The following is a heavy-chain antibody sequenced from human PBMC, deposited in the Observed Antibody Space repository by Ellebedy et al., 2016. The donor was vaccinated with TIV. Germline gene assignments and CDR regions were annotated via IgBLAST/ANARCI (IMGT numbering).Heavy chain of an antibody. CDR3: ARVEVGRSCPSYGMDV. V-gene: IGHV3-74*01. D-gene: IGHD1-26*01. CDR2: SRSEGSRT. J-gene: IGHJ6*02. Sequence: GESLKISCEASGFTLSSYWMHWVRQAPGEGLVWVSRSRSEGSRTYADSVKGRLTMSRDNAKNTLYLQMNSLRAEDTAVYYCARVEVGRSCPSYGMDVWGQGTSVTVSS. CDR1: GFTLSSYW.